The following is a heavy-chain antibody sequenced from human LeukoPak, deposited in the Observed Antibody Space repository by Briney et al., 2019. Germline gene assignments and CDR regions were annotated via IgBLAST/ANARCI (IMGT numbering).Heavy chain of an antibody. CDR2: ISSSSSYI. J-gene: IGHJ4*02. CDR3: ARGVAARGDY. V-gene: IGHV3-21*01. D-gene: IGHD6-6*01. Sequence: PGGSLRLSCAASGFTFSSYAMSWVRQAPGKGLEWVSSISSSSSYIYYADSVKGRFTISRDNAKNSLYLQMNSLRAEDTAVYYCARGVAARGDYWGQGTLVTVSS. CDR1: GFTFSSYA.